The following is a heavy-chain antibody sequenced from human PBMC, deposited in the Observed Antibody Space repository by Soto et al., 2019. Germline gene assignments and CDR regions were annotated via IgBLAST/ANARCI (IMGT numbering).Heavy chain of an antibody. CDR3: ARDYYDSSGYGSYYYYYGMDV. V-gene: IGHV1-69*13. D-gene: IGHD3-22*01. J-gene: IGHJ6*02. Sequence: ASVKVSCKASGGTFSSYVISWVRQAPGQGLEWMGGIIPIFGTANYAQKFQGRVTITADESTSAAYMELSSLRSEDTAVYYCARDYYDSSGYGSYYYYYGMDVWGQGTTVTVSS. CDR1: GGTFSSYV. CDR2: IIPIFGTA.